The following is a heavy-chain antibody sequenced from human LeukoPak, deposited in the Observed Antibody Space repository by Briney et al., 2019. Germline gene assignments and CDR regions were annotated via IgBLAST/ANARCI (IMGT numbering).Heavy chain of an antibody. Sequence: SETLSLTCTVSGGSISSYYWSWIRQPPGKGLEWIGYIYYSGSTNYNPSLKSRVTISVDTSKNQFSLKLSSVTAADTAVYYCARSITGTTAQFDHWGQGTLVTVSS. V-gene: IGHV4-59*01. CDR2: IYYSGST. D-gene: IGHD1-20*01. CDR3: ARSITGTTAQFDH. J-gene: IGHJ4*02. CDR1: GGSISSYY.